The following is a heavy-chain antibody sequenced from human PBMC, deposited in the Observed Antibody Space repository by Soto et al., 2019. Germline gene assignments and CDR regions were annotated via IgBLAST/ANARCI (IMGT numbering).Heavy chain of an antibody. J-gene: IGHJ6*02. CDR2: ISGSGGST. Sequence: EVQLLESGGGLVQPGGSLRLSCAASGFTFSSYAMSWVRQAPGKGLEWVSAISGSGGSTYYADSVKGRFTISRDNSKNTLYLQMNSLRAEDTAVYYCARKGYGDYGPMDVWGQGTTVTVSS. CDR3: ARKGYGDYGPMDV. V-gene: IGHV3-23*01. D-gene: IGHD4-17*01. CDR1: GFTFSSYA.